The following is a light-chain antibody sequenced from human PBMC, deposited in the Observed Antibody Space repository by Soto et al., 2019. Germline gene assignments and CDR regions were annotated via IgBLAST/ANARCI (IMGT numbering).Light chain of an antibody. CDR2: GNS. CDR1: SSNIGAGHD. J-gene: IGLJ1*01. CDR3: QSYDSSLSGV. Sequence: QSVLTQPPSVSGAPGQGVTISCTGSSSNIGAGHDVHWYQQLPGTAPKLLIYGNSNRPSGVPDRFSGSKSGTSASLAITGLQAEDEADYYCQSYDSSLSGVFGTGTQLTVL. V-gene: IGLV1-40*01.